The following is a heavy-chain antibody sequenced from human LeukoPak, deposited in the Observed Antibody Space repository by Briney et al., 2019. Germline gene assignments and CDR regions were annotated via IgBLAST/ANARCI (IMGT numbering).Heavy chain of an antibody. CDR2: INHSGST. V-gene: IGHV4-34*01. Sequence: SETPSLTCAVYGGSFSGYYGSSSRQPPGKGLEWIGEINHSGSTNYNPSLKSRVTISVETSKNEFSLKLSSVTAADTAVYYCARWANWGQGTLVTVSS. CDR1: GGSFSGYY. J-gene: IGHJ4*02. CDR3: ARWAN.